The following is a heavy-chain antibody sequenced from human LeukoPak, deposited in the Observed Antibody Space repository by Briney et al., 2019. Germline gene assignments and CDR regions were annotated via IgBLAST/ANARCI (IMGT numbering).Heavy chain of an antibody. J-gene: IGHJ4*02. CDR2: IIPTSGET. CDR1: GYSFSDYY. V-gene: IGHV1-2*02. D-gene: IGHD5-12*01. CDR3: ARDLVVGYGPPSFDF. Sequence: GASVKVSCKASGYSFSDYYMHWIRQAPGQGLEWMGWIIPTSGETKYAQRFQGRVTMTRDMSMSTAFMELGRLTSDDTAVYYCARDLVVGYGPPSFDFWGQGTLVTVSS.